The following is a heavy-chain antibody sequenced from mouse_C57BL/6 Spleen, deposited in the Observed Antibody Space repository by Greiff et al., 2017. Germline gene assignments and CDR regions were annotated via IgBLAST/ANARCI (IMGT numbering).Heavy chain of an antibody. Sequence: DVKLVESGGGLVKPGGSLKLSCAASGFTFSDYGMHWVRQAPEKGLEWVAYISSGSSTIYYADTVKGRFTISRDNAKNTLFLQMTSLRSEDTAMYYCAREYYYGSSYAMDYWGQGTSVTVSS. J-gene: IGHJ4*01. CDR2: ISSGSSTI. D-gene: IGHD1-1*01. V-gene: IGHV5-17*01. CDR3: AREYYYGSSYAMDY. CDR1: GFTFSDYG.